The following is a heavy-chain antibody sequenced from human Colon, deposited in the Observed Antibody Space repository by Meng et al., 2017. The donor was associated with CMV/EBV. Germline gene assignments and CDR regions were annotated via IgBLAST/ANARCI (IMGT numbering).Heavy chain of an antibody. CDR3: AKSRSSTPGIVDD. J-gene: IGHJ4*02. D-gene: IGHD2/OR15-2a*01. CDR1: GFSVTSGAYH. CDR2: IYDTGIT. Sequence: QVQLQESGPGLVKPSETLSLTCIVSGFSVTSGAYHWSWIRQSPGKGLEWIGYIYDTGITIYNPSLKSRVTIFLETSKNQFSLNLNSMTTADTAVYYCAKSRSSTPGIVDDWGQGTLVTVSS. V-gene: IGHV4-61*08.